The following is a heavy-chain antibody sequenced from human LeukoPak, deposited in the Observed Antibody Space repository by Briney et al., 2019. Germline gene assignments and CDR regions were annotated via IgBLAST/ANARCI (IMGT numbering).Heavy chain of an antibody. CDR1: GFTFNNYA. V-gene: IGHV3-53*01. Sequence: PGGSLRLSCAASGFTFNNYAMNWVRQAPGKGLEWVSVIYSGGSTYYADSVKGRFTISRDNSKNTLYLQMNSLRAEDTAVYYCARVLGVVVPAARGYYYMDVWGKGTTVTVSS. CDR2: IYSGGST. J-gene: IGHJ6*03. D-gene: IGHD2-2*01. CDR3: ARVLGVVVPAARGYYYMDV.